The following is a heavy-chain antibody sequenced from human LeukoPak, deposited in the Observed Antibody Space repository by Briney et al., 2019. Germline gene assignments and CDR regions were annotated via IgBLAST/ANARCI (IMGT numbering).Heavy chain of an antibody. Sequence: GGSLRLSCAASGFTFSSYSMNWVRQAPGKGLEWVSYISSSSSTIYYADSVKGRFTISRDNAKNSLYLQMNSLRAEDTAVYYCALFRGADSFDPWGQGTLVTVSS. J-gene: IGHJ5*02. CDR1: GFTFSSYS. V-gene: IGHV3-48*04. CDR2: ISSSSSTI. CDR3: ALFRGADSFDP. D-gene: IGHD3-10*01.